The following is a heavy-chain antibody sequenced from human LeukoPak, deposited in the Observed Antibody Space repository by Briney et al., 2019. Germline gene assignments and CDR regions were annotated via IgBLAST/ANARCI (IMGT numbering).Heavy chain of an antibody. V-gene: IGHV4-34*01. CDR2: INHSGST. J-gene: IGHJ4*02. D-gene: IGHD1-26*01. CDR1: GGSFSGYY. CDR3: ARRIVGATGPDY. Sequence: NPSETLSLTCAVYGGSFSGYYWSWIRQPPGKGPEWIGEINHSGSTNYNPSLKSRVTISVDTSKDQFSLKLSSVTAADTAVYYCARRIVGATGPDYWGQGTLVTVSS.